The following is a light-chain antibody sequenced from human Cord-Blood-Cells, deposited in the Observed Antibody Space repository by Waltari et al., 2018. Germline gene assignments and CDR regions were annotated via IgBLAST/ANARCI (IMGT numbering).Light chain of an antibody. V-gene: IGKV1-33*01. CDR2: DAS. Sequence: DIQMTQSPSSLSASVGDRVTITCQASQDISNYLNWYQQKPGKAPKLLIYDASNLETGVPSRFSGSGSATDFTFTISSMQPEDIATYYCQQYDNLLITFGQVTRLEIK. J-gene: IGKJ5*01. CDR1: QDISNY. CDR3: QQYDNLLIT.